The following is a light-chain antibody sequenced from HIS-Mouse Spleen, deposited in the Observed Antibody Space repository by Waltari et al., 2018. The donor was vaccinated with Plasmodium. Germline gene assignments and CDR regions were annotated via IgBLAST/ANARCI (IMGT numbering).Light chain of an antibody. V-gene: IGKV1-5*03. CDR3: QQYNSYWT. CDR1: QSISSW. Sequence: DIQTPQSPSTLSASVGDRVTITCRASQSISSWLAWYQQKPGKAPKLLIYKASSLESGVPSRFSGSGSGTEFTLTISSLQPDDFATYYCQQYNSYWTFGQGTKVEIK. J-gene: IGKJ1*01. CDR2: KAS.